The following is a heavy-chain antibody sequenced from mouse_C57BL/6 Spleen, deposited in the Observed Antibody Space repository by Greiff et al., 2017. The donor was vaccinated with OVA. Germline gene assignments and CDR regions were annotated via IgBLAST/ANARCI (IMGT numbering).Heavy chain of an antibody. D-gene: IGHD1-1*01. J-gene: IGHJ2*01. CDR1: GFTFSDYG. CDR3: ARGIIYYYGSSSHYFDY. CDR2: ISSGSSTI. V-gene: IGHV5-17*01. Sequence: EVKLVESGGGLVKPGGSLKLSCAASGFTFSDYGMHWVRQAPETGLEWVAYISSGSSTIYYADTVKGRFTISRDNAKNTLFLQMTSLRSEDTAMYYCARGIIYYYGSSSHYFDYWGQGTTLTVSS.